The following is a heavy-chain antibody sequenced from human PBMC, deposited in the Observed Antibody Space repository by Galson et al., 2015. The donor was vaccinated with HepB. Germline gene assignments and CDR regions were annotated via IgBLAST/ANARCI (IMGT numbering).Heavy chain of an antibody. V-gene: IGHV3-30*04. J-gene: IGHJ6*02. CDR3: ARARRLFGEPIR. CDR1: GFTFSSYI. D-gene: IGHD3-10*02. CDR2: ISYDGSNK. Sequence: SLRLSCAASGFTFSSYIMHWVRQAPGKGLEWVAVISYDGSNKYYADSVKGRFTISRDNSKNTLYLQMNSLRAEDTAVYYCARARRLFGEPIRWGQGTTVTVSS.